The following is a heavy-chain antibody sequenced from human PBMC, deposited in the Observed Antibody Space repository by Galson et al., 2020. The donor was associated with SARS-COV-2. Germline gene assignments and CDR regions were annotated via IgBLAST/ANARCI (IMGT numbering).Heavy chain of an antibody. V-gene: IGHV1-24*01. CDR1: GYTLTELS. CDR3: ATAPPPYYYGWGSYYNLPHNWFDP. J-gene: IGHJ5*02. Sequence: ASVKVSCKVSGYTLTELSMHWVRQAPGKGLEWMGGFDPEDGETIYAQKFQGRVTMTEDTSTDTAYMELSSLRSEDTAVYYCATAPPPYYYGWGSYYNLPHNWFDPWGQGTLVTVSS. CDR2: FDPEDGET. D-gene: IGHD3-10*01.